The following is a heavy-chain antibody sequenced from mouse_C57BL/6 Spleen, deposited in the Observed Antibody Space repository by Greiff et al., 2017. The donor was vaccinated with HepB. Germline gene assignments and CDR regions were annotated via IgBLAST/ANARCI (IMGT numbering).Heavy chain of an antibody. V-gene: IGHV5-17*01. Sequence: EVHLVESGGGLVKPGGSLKLSCAASGFTFSDYGMHWVRQAPEKGLEWVAYISSGSSTIYYADTVKGRFTISRDNAKNTLFLQMTSLRSEDTAMYYCARGEVLRSYAMDYWGQGTSVTVSS. J-gene: IGHJ4*01. D-gene: IGHD1-1*01. CDR3: ARGEVLRSYAMDY. CDR2: ISSGSSTI. CDR1: GFTFSDYG.